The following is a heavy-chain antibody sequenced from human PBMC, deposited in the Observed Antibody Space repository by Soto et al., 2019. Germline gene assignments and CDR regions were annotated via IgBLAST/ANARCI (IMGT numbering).Heavy chain of an antibody. CDR1: GGTFSSYT. CDR2: IIPIFGTA. V-gene: IGHV1-69*05. Sequence: QVQLVQSGAEVKKPGSSVTVSCKASGGTFSSYTISWVRQAPGQGLEWMGGIIPIFGTANYAQKFQGRVTXTXXXCXSTAYMELCSLRSEDTAVYYCARGNHRWLQLWYFDLWGRGTLVTVSS. CDR3: ARGNHRWLQLWYFDL. D-gene: IGHD5-12*01. J-gene: IGHJ2*01.